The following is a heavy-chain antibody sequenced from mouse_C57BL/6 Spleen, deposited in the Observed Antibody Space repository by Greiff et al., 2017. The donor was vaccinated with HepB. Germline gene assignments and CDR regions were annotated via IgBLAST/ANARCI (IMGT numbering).Heavy chain of an antibody. Sequence: LVESGPELVKPGASVKISCKASGYAFSSSWMNWVKQRPGKGLEWIGRIYPGDGDTNYNGKFKGKATLTADKSSSTAYMQLSSLTSEDSAVYFCASHYYGSSYEAMDYWGQGTSVTVSS. D-gene: IGHD1-1*01. J-gene: IGHJ4*01. CDR1: GYAFSSSW. V-gene: IGHV1-82*01. CDR3: ASHYYGSSYEAMDY. CDR2: IYPGDGDT.